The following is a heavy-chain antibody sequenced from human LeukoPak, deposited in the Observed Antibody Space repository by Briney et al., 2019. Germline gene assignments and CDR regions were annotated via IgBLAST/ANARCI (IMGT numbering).Heavy chain of an antibody. CDR3: AREPWAGDGHNYPDY. CDR2: ISSSSSYI. J-gene: IGHJ4*02. D-gene: IGHD5-24*01. V-gene: IGHV3-21*01. CDR1: GFTFSSYS. Sequence: GGSLRLSCAASGFTFSSYSMNWVRQAPGKGLGWVSSISSSSSYIYYADSVKGRFTISRDNAKNSLYPQMNSLRAEDTAVYYCAREPWAGDGHNYPDYWGRGTLVTVSS.